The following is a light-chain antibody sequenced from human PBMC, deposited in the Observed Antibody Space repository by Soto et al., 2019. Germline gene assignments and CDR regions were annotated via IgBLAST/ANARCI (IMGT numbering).Light chain of an antibody. Sequence: EIVLTQSPATLSLSPGERATLSCRASQSISSHLAWYQQKPGQAPRLLMYDVSNRATDIPARFSGSGSGTDSTLTISSLEPEDFAVYYSQQRPNWPLTFGGGTKVEIK. CDR2: DVS. J-gene: IGKJ4*01. V-gene: IGKV3-11*01. CDR3: QQRPNWPLT. CDR1: QSISSH.